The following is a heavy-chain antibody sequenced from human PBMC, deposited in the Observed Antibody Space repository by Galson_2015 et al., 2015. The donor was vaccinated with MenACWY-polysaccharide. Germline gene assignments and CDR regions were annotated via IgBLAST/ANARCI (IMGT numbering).Heavy chain of an antibody. CDR1: GYTFTGYY. V-gene: IGHV1-2*06. Sequence: AVKVSCKASGYTFTGYYIHWVRQAPGQGLEWMGRISPHSGTTNCAQNFQGRVTMTRDTSISTAYMELSRLSLDDTAVYYCARERGAGGTYFNYWGQGTLVAVSS. CDR2: ISPHSGTT. J-gene: IGHJ4*02. CDR3: ARERGAGGTYFNY.